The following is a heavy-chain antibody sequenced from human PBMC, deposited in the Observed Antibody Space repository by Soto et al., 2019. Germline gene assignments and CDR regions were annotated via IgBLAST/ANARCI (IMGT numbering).Heavy chain of an antibody. CDR1: GGSIRSEGHY. Sequence: SETLSLTCTVSGGSIRSEGHYWSWVRQSPGKGLEWIGHLYYSGATYHNAALERRVTTSLDMSKNQFSLHMTSVPAADTATYFCARDRPVGPSAYKADQLMDVWGQGTTVTVS. D-gene: IGHD1-20*01. V-gene: IGHV4-30-4*01. J-gene: IGHJ6*02. CDR3: ARDRPVGPSAYKADQLMDV. CDR2: LYYSGAT.